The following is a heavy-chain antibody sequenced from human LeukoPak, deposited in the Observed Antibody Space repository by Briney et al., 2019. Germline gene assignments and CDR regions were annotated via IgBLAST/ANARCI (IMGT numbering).Heavy chain of an antibody. CDR3: ARETYGGNDN. CDR2: ISGDGGNT. D-gene: IGHD4/OR15-4a*01. Sequence: GGSLRLSCVASGFTFRNYPMHWVRQAPGKGLQYVAAISGDGGNTYYATSVKGRFTISRDNSKNTLYLQMGSLRAEDMALYYCARETYGGNDNWGQGTLVTASS. CDR1: GFTFRNYP. V-gene: IGHV3-64*01. J-gene: IGHJ4*02.